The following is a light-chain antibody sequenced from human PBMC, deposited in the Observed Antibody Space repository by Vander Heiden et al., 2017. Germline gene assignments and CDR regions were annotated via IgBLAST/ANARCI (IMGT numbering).Light chain of an antibody. Sequence: SYVRNQPPSVSGAPGETARITWGGNNIGSKGVHWYQQKPGQAPVLVSYYDKDRPSGIPARFSGSNSGNTATLTISRVEAGDEADYYCQVWAGRSDHVIFGGGSKLTVL. CDR2: YDK. CDR3: QVWAGRSDHVI. CDR1: NIGSKG. J-gene: IGLJ2*01. V-gene: IGLV3-21*04.